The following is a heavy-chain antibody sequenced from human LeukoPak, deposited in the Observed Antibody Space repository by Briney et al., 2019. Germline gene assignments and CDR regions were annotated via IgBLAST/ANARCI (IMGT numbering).Heavy chain of an antibody. CDR2: ISGSGGST. Sequence: PGGSLRLSCAASGFTFSIYAMSWVRQAPGKGLEWVSAISGSGGSTYYADSVKGRFTISRDNAKNTLYLQMNSLRAEDTAVHYCAKDLKHIVVVPDAIVYWGQGPLVTVSS. V-gene: IGHV3-23*01. CDR3: AKDLKHIVVVPDAIVY. D-gene: IGHD2-2*01. CDR1: GFTFSIYA. J-gene: IGHJ4*02.